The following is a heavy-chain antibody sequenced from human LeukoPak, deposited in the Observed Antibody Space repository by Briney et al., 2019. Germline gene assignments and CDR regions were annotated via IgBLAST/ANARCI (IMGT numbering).Heavy chain of an antibody. J-gene: IGHJ4*02. CDR3: VRERNNFWSGHHSIFDS. D-gene: IGHD3-3*01. Sequence: GGSLRLSCAASGFIFSDHWMHCVRQAPGKGLVWLSRINNDGSSTIYADSVKGRFTFSRDNAENTLFLEMSSLRVEDTAVYYCVRERNNFWSGHHSIFDSWGQGTLVTVSS. CDR2: INNDGSST. V-gene: IGHV3-74*01. CDR1: GFIFSDHW.